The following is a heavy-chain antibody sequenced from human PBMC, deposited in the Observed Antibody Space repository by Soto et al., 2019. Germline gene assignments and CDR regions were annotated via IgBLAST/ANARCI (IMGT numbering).Heavy chain of an antibody. CDR2: ISYDGSNK. CDR3: AKDLGASIPGLSYYYGMDV. J-gene: IGHJ6*02. V-gene: IGHV3-30*18. Sequence: QVQLVESGGGVVQPGRSLRLSCAASGFTFSSYGMHWVRQAPGKGLEWVAVISYDGSNKYYADSVKGRFTISRDNSKNTLYLQINGLRAEDTAVYYCAKDLGASIPGLSYYYGMDVWGQGTTVTVSS. CDR1: GFTFSSYG. D-gene: IGHD5-12*01.